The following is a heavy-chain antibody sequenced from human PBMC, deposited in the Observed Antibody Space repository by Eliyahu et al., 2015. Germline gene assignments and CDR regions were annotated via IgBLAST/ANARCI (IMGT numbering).Heavy chain of an antibody. CDR1: GGTFSSHT. CDR2: IIPIFWAA. J-gene: IGHJ5*02. V-gene: IGHV1-69*01. Sequence: QVQLVQSGAEVKKPGSSVKVSCKASGGTFSSHTISWVRQAPGQGLEGMGGIIPIFWAANHAQKFQGRVTITADESTSTAYMELSSLRSEDTAVYYCTIEGGSSGPRWFDPWGQGTLVIVSS. D-gene: IGHD6-19*01. CDR3: TIEGGSSGPRWFDP.